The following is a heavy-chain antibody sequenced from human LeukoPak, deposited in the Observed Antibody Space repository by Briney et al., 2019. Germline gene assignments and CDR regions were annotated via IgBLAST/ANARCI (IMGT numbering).Heavy chain of an antibody. V-gene: IGHV3-23*01. Sequence: PGGSLRLSCAASGFTFTTYAMSWVRQAPGKGLEWVSGISGGGDSTYYADSVKGRFTISRDNAKNTLYLQMNSLRAEDTAVYYCARARYCSSSSCYIDYWGQGTLATVSS. D-gene: IGHD2-2*02. CDR3: ARARYCSSSSCYIDY. CDR1: GFTFTTYA. J-gene: IGHJ4*02. CDR2: ISGGGDST.